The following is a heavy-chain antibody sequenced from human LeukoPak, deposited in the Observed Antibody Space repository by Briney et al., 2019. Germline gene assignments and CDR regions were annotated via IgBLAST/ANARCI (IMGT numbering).Heavy chain of an antibody. CDR2: IYYSGST. CDR1: GGSISSSSYY. CDR3: ARERKWDPPEV. D-gene: IGHD1-26*01. J-gene: IGHJ4*02. Sequence: SETLSLTCTVSGGSISSSSYYWGWIRQPPGKGLEWIGSIYYSGSTYYNPSLKSRVTISVDTSKNQFSLKLSSVTAADTAVYYCARERKWDPPEVWGQGTLVTVSS. V-gene: IGHV4-39*07.